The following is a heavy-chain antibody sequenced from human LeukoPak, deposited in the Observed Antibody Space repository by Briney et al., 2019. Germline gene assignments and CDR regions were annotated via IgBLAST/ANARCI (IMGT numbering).Heavy chain of an antibody. D-gene: IGHD3-22*01. Sequence: GGSLRLSCAASGFSLRTYWMHWVRQVPGKGLEWLSRISDGSSTTYADSVKGRFTISRDNAKNTLYLQLNSLRAEDTAVYYCARSTRDSRGYYNTLDYWGQGTLVTVSS. J-gene: IGHJ4*02. CDR3: ARSTRDSRGYYNTLDY. V-gene: IGHV3-74*01. CDR2: ISDGSST. CDR1: GFSLRTYW.